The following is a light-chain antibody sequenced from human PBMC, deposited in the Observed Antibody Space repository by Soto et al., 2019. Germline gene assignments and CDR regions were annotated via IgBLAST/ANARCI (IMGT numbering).Light chain of an antibody. CDR3: AAWDDSRRGPV. V-gene: IGLV1-44*01. CDR1: NSNVRYNT. J-gene: IGLJ2*01. Sequence: QSVLTQPPSASGTPGQRVTISCSGSNSNVRYNTVNWYQQFPAAAPTLLIHTNNQQPSWVPDRFSGSKTGASAALAISVLQSEDEADYYCAAWDDSRRGPVFGGGTKLTVL. CDR2: TNN.